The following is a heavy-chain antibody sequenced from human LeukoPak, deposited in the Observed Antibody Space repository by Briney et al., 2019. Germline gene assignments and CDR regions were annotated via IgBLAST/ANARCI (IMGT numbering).Heavy chain of an antibody. J-gene: IGHJ4*02. V-gene: IGHV4-59*11. CDR1: GGSISSHY. D-gene: IGHD2-2*03. CDR3: ARDGYCSSTSCYRGVGL. Sequence: SETLSLTCTVSGGSISSHYWSWIRQPPGKGLEWIGYIYYSGSTNYNPSLKSRVTISVDTSKNQFSLKLSSVTAADTAVYYCARDGYCSSTSCYRGVGLWGQGTLVTVSS. CDR2: IYYSGST.